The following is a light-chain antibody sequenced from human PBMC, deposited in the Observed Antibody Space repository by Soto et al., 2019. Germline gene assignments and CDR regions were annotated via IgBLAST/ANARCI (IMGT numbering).Light chain of an antibody. CDR1: QGISSY. V-gene: IGKV1-8*01. Sequence: AILMTQSPSSLSASTGDRVTITCRASQGISSYLAWYQQKPGKAPKLLIYAASTLQSGVPSRFSGSGSGTEFTLTISNLQPEDFATYYCQQLNDYPSITFGQGTRLEIK. CDR2: AAS. J-gene: IGKJ5*01. CDR3: QQLNDYPSIT.